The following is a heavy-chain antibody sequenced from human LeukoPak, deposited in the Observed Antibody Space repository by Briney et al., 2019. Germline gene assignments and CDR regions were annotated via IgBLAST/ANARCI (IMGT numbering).Heavy chain of an antibody. CDR1: GDGVSTNSAA. V-gene: IGHV6-1*01. D-gene: IGHD6-19*01. J-gene: IGHJ4*02. Sequence: SQTLSLTCVISGDGVSTNSAAWNWIRQSPSGGLEWLGRTYYRSKWYNDYAVSVKSRITINPDTSKNQFSLQLNSVTPEDTAVYYCARETTTSGSPFDYWGQGTLVTVSS. CDR3: ARETTTSGSPFDY. CDR2: TYYRSKWYN.